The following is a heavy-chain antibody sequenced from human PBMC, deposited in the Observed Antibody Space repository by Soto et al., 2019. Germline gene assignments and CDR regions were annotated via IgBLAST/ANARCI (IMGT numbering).Heavy chain of an antibody. CDR2: INPKSGGT. V-gene: IGHV1-2*02. CDR1: GYTFSAYY. D-gene: IGHD3-22*01. CDR3: ARGGTFAYDTSGYSVY. Sequence: GASVKVSCKTSGYTFSAYYMHWVRQAPGQGLEWMGWINPKSGGTIYAQKFQGRVTMTRDTSISTAYMELSRLRSDDTAVYYCARGGTFAYDTSGYSVYWGQGTLVTVSS. J-gene: IGHJ4*02.